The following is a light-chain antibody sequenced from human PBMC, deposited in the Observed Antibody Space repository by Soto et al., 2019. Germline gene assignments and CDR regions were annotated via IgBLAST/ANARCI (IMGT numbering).Light chain of an antibody. J-gene: IGKJ3*01. CDR1: QSLLHSDGHNY. V-gene: IGKV2-28*01. Sequence: DIVMTQSPLSLPVTPGEPASISCRSSQSLLHSDGHNYLAWYLQKQGQCPQLLIYLGSNRAPGVPDRFSGSGSGTDFTLKISRVEAEDVVVYYCMQGLHTPPRFTFGPGTKVDIK. CDR2: LGS. CDR3: MQGLHTPPRFT.